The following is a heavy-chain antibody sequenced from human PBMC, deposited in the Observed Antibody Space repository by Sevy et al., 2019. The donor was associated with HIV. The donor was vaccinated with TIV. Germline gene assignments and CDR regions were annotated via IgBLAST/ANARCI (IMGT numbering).Heavy chain of an antibody. CDR2: INAGNGNT. J-gene: IGHJ6*03. Sequence: ASLKVSCKASGYTFTSYAMHWVRQAPGQRLEWMGWINAGNGNTKYSQKFQGRVTITRDTSASTAYMELSSLRSEDTAVYYCARPGIAVAGTDYYYYMDVWGKGTTVTVSS. CDR1: GYTFTSYA. D-gene: IGHD6-19*01. CDR3: ARPGIAVAGTDYYYYMDV. V-gene: IGHV1-3*01.